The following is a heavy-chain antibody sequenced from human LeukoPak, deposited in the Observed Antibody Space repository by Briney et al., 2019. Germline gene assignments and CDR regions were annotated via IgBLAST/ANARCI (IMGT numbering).Heavy chain of an antibody. CDR3: ATLYDFWSGYSDV. J-gene: IGHJ6*04. Sequence: SETLSLTCTVSGGSISSYYWGWIRQPPGKGLEWIGSIYYSGSTYYNPSLKSRVTISVDTSKNQFSLKLSSVTAADTAVYYCATLYDFWSGYSDVWGKGTTVTVSS. CDR2: IYYSGST. V-gene: IGHV4-39*07. D-gene: IGHD3-3*01. CDR1: GGSISSYY.